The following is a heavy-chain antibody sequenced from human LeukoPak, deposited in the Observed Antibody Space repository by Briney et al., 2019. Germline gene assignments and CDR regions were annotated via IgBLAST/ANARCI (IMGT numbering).Heavy chain of an antibody. V-gene: IGHV4-39*01. CDR1: GGSISSSSYY. CDR2: IYYSGST. D-gene: IGHD2-2*01. J-gene: IGHJ2*01. Sequence: PSETLSLTCTVSGGSISSSSYYWGWIRQPPGKGLEWIGSIYYSGSTYYNPSLKSRVTISVDTSKNQFSLKLSSVTAADTAVYYCARAPRRVPAAFSWYFDLWGRGTLVTVSS. CDR3: ARAPRRVPAAFSWYFDL.